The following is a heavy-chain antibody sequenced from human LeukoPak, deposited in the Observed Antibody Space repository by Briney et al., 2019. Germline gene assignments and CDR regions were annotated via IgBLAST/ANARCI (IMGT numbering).Heavy chain of an antibody. CDR1: GGSISSYY. V-gene: IGHV4-59*01. CDR2: IYYSGST. D-gene: IGHD3-9*01. Sequence: SETLSLTCTVSGGSISSYYWSWIRQPPGKGMEWIGYIYYSGSTNYNPSLKSRVTISVDTSKNQFSLKLSSVTAADTAVYYCARDLHYDILTGYNWYFDLWGRGTLVTVSS. CDR3: ARDLHYDILTGYNWYFDL. J-gene: IGHJ2*01.